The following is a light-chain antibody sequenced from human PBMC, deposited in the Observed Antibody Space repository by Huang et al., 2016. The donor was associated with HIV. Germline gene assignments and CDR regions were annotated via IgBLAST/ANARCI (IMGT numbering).Light chain of an antibody. CDR2: GAS. CDR1: QSLSSN. CDR3: QQYNNWPST. V-gene: IGKV3-15*01. Sequence: EIVMTQSPATLSVSPGESATLSCRASQSLSSNLAWYQQKPGQAPRLLIYGASTRATGIPARFSGSGSGTEFTLTISSLQSEDFALYYCQQYNNWPSTFGQGTKLEIK. J-gene: IGKJ2*02.